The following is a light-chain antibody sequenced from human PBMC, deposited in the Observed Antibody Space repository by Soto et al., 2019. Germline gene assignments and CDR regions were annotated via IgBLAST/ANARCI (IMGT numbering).Light chain of an antibody. J-gene: IGLJ1*01. CDR1: SNDVGSYNL. Sequence: QSVLTQPASVSGSPGPSITISCTGTSNDVGSYNLVSWYQHHPGKAPKLMIFEGSKRPSGVSNRFSGSKSGNTASLTISGLQAEDEADFYCCSYAGSNYYVFGTGTKVTVL. CDR2: EGS. V-gene: IGLV2-23*01. CDR3: CSYAGSNYYV.